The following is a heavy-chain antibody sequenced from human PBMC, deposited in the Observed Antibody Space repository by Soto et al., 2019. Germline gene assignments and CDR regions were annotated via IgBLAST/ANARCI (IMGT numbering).Heavy chain of an antibody. CDR3: ARVPSPYYDFWSGYYPQNPHGMDV. CDR2: ISSSSSTI. D-gene: IGHD3-3*01. CDR1: GFTFSSYS. Sequence: GGSLRLSCAASGFTFSSYSMNWVRQAPGKGLEWVSYISSSSSTIYYADSVKGRFTISRDNAKNSLYLQMNSLRAEDTAVYYCARVPSPYYDFWSGYYPQNPHGMDVWGKGTTVTVSS. V-gene: IGHV3-48*01. J-gene: IGHJ6*04.